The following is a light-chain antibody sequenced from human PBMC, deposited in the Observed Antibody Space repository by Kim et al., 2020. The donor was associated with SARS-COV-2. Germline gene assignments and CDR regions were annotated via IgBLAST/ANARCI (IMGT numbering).Light chain of an antibody. V-gene: IGKV3-15*01. J-gene: IGKJ1*01. CDR1: QTVSGN. CDR3: QQCNNWPLT. Sequence: VSPGERATRSCRASQTVSGNLAWYQQKPGQAPRLLMYGVSTRATGIPARFSGSGSGTEFTLTISSLQSEDFAVYYCQQCNNWPLTFGQGTKVDIK. CDR2: GVS.